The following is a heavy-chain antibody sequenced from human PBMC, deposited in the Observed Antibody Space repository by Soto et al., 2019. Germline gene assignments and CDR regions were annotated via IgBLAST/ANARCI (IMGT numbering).Heavy chain of an antibody. CDR2: MNPNSGNT. CDR3: ARGRTVRYCSGGRCYQLIDFFDY. Sequence: QVQLVQSGAEVKKPGASVKVSCKASGYTFTSYDINWVRQATGQGLEWMGWMNPNSGNTGYAQKFQGRVTMTRNTSISTAYMELSSLRSEDTAVYYCARGRTVRYCSGGRCYQLIDFFDYWGQGTLVTVSS. J-gene: IGHJ4*02. D-gene: IGHD2-15*01. V-gene: IGHV1-8*01. CDR1: GYTFTSYD.